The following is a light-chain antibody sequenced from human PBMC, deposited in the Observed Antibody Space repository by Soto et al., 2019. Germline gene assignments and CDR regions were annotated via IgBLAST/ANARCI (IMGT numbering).Light chain of an antibody. CDR3: QQRSNWPPART. J-gene: IGKJ4*01. CDR2: DSS. V-gene: IGKV3-11*01. CDR1: QSVSSY. Sequence: EIVLTQSPATLSLSPGERATLSCRASQSVSSYLAWYQQKPGQAPRLLIYDSSNRAPGIPARFSGSGSGTDFNLTISSLEPEDFAVYYCQQRSNWPPARTFGGGTKVEIK.